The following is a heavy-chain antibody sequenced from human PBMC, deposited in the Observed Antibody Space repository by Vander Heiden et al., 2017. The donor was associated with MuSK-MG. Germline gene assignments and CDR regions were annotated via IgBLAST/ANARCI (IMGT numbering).Heavy chain of an antibody. Sequence: QVQLQASCPGLVKPSETLSLTCPVCGGPISSYYWSWIRQPPGKGLEWIGYIYYSGSTNYNPSLKSRVTISVDTSKNQFSLKLSSVTAADTAVYYCARGYSGSYYEGYYFDLWGQGTLVTVSS. CDR2: IYYSGST. V-gene: IGHV4-59*01. D-gene: IGHD1-26*01. J-gene: IGHJ4*02. CDR3: ARGYSGSYYEGYYFDL. CDR1: GGPISSYY.